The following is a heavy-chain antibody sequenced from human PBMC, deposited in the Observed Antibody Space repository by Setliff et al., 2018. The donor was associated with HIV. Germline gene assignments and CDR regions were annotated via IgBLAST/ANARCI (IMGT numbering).Heavy chain of an antibody. J-gene: IGHJ4*02. CDR3: VSELPGST. CDR1: GYTFTNYP. CDR2: INADNGNT. V-gene: IGHV1-3*01. Sequence: GASVKVSCKTSGYTFTNYPIYWVRQAPGQRLEWMGEINADNGNTQYSQKFQGRVTITRDTSANTVYMELSSLKSEDTGVYYCVSELPGSTWGQGTQVTVSS. D-gene: IGHD3-10*01.